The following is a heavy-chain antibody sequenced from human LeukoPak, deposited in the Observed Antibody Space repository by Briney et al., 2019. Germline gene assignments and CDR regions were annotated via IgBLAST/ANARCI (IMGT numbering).Heavy chain of an antibody. J-gene: IGHJ4*02. V-gene: IGHV4-61*01. Sequence: PSETLSLTCTVSGGSVSSDSCYWSWIRQPPGKGLEWIGYIYYSGSTNYNPSLKSRVTISVDTSKNQFSLKLSSVTAADTAVYYCASRYYWGQGTLVTVSS. CDR2: IYYSGST. CDR3: ASRYY. CDR1: GGSVSSDSCY.